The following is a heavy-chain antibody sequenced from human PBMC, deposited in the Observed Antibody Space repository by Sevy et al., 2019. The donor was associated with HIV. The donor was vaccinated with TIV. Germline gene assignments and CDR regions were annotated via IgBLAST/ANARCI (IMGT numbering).Heavy chain of an antibody. CDR3: ARDRAYSTSWYPVMSPFYYYYGMDV. CDR1: GYTFTSYY. Sequence: ASVKVSCKASGYTFTSYYMHWVRQAPGQGLEWMGIINPSGGSTSYAQKFQGRVTMTRDTSTSTVYMELSSLRSEDTAVYYCARDRAYSTSWYPVMSPFYYYYGMDVWGQGTTVTVSS. CDR2: INPSGGST. V-gene: IGHV1-46*01. D-gene: IGHD6-13*01. J-gene: IGHJ6*02.